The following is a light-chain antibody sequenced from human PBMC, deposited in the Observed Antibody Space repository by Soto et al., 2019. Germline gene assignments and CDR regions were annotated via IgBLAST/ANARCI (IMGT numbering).Light chain of an antibody. CDR2: EVS. CDR3: SSYAGSNNFVV. Sequence: QSALTQPPSASGSPGQSVTISCTGTSSDVGGYNYVSWYQQHPGKAPKVMIYEVSKRPSGVPERFSGSKSGNTASLTVSGLQAEDEADYYCSSYAGSNNFVVFGGGTQLTVL. J-gene: IGLJ2*01. V-gene: IGLV2-8*01. CDR1: SSDVGGYNY.